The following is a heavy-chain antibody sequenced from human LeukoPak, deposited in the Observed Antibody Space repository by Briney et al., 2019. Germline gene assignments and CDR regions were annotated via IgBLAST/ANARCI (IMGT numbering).Heavy chain of an antibody. J-gene: IGHJ4*02. CDR3: ARRDSYYDSSGYYYYFDY. CDR1: GYTFTRYY. D-gene: IGHD3-22*01. V-gene: IGHV1-46*01. Sequence: ASVKVSCKASGYTFTRYYMHWVRQAPGQGLEWMGIIHPSGGSTSYAQKFQGRVTMTRDTSTSTVYMELSSLRSEDTAVYYCARRDSYYDSSGYYYYFDYWGQGTLVTVSS. CDR2: IHPSGGST.